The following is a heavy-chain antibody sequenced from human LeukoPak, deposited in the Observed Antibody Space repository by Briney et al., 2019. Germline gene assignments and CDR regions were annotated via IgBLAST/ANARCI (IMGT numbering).Heavy chain of an antibody. V-gene: IGHV3-30*03. J-gene: IGHJ6*02. CDR1: GFTFSSYG. CDR3: ARDLDYYGSGSYLNGMDV. Sequence: PGGSLRLSCAASGFTFSSYGMHWVRQAPGKGLEWVAVISYDGSNKYYADSVKGRFTISRDNSKNTLYLQMNSLRAEDTAVYYCARDLDYYGSGSYLNGMDVWGQGTTVTVSS. D-gene: IGHD3-10*01. CDR2: ISYDGSNK.